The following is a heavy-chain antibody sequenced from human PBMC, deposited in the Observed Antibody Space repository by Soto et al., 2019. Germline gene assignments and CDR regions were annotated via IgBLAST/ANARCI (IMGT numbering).Heavy chain of an antibody. D-gene: IGHD3-3*01. J-gene: IGHJ4*02. CDR2: FIPVYRTL. CDR1: GGSFGNSA. CDR3: ATGVIWIGYFTVDS. V-gene: IGHV1-69*01. Sequence: VKVSCKASGGSFGNSAINWVRQTPGQGLEWLGGFIPVYRTLNYAQKFQGRVTITADESTGTAYMTLSSLASDDTAVYYCATGVIWIGYFTVDSWGQGTRVTVSS.